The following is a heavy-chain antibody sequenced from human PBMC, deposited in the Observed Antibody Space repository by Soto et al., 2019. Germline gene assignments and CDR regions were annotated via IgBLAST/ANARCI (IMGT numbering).Heavy chain of an antibody. J-gene: IGHJ6*03. D-gene: IGHD3-16*01. Sequence: SLRLSCAASRFTFSSYAIHWVLQTPGKGLELVSGISWNSGSIGYADSVKGRFTISRDNAKNSLYLQMNSLRAEDTALYYCAKSRLGYYYYMEVWGKGTTVTVSS. CDR2: ISWNSGSI. V-gene: IGHV3-9*01. CDR1: RFTFSSYA. CDR3: AKSRLGYYYYMEV.